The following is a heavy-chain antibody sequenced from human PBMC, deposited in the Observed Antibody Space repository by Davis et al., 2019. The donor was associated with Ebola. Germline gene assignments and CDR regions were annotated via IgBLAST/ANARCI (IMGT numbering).Heavy chain of an antibody. CDR2: IKQDGSEK. D-gene: IGHD4-17*01. CDR3: ASPPGDYGLYFDY. Sequence: GGSLRLSCTASGFTFGDYALSWFRQAPGKGLEWVANIKQDGSEKYYVDSVKGRFTISRDNAKNSLYLQMNSLRAEDTAVYYCASPPGDYGLYFDYWGQGTLVTVSS. V-gene: IGHV3-7*01. J-gene: IGHJ4*02. CDR1: GFTFGDYA.